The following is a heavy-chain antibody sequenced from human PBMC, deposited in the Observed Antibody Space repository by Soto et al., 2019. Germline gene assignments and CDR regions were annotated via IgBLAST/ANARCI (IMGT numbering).Heavy chain of an antibody. Sequence: GESLKISCKGSGYSFTSYWIGWVRQMPGKGLEWMGIIYPGDSDTRYSPSFQGQVTISADKSISTAYLQWSSLKASDTAMYYCAGQEIRVFPPRAINVWGKGTRVPVSS. CDR1: GYSFTSYW. CDR3: AGQEIRVFPPRAINV. J-gene: IGHJ4*02. V-gene: IGHV5-51*01. CDR2: IYPGDSDT. D-gene: IGHD3-3*01.